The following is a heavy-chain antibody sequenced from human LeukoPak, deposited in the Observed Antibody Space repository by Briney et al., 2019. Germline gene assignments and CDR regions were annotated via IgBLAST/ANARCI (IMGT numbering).Heavy chain of an antibody. V-gene: IGHV3-23*01. CDR2: ISGSGGST. J-gene: IGHJ2*01. D-gene: IGHD3-3*01. CDR3: AKRGLYDFWSGYDWYFDL. Sequence: GGSLRLSCAASGFTFSSYAMSWVRQAPGKGLEWVSAISGSGGSTYYADSVKGRFTISRDNSKNTLYLQMNSLRAGDTAVYYCAKRGLYDFWSGYDWYFDLWGRGTLVTVSS. CDR1: GFTFSSYA.